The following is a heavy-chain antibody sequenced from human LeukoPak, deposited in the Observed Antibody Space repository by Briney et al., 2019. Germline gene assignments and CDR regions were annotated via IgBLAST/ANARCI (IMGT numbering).Heavy chain of an antibody. J-gene: IGHJ3*01. CDR2: IRSKANNYAT. CDR3: TPWQSDAFDF. V-gene: IGHV3-73*01. CDR1: GFTFSGSS. D-gene: IGHD5-24*01. Sequence: GGSLRLSCAASGFTFSGSSMHWVRQASGKGLEWVVRIRSKANNYATAYAASVKGRFTISRDDSKNTVYLQMNSLKTEDTAIYYCTPWQSDAFDFWGQGTMVTVSS.